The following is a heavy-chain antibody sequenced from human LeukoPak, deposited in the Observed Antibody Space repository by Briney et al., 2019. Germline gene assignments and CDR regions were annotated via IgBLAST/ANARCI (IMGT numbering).Heavy chain of an antibody. CDR1: GYTFTSYA. CDR3: ARDDSSGWYNWFDP. D-gene: IGHD6-19*01. Sequence: ASVKVSCKASGYTFTSYAMHWVRQAPGRRLEWMGWINAGNGNTKYSRKFQGRVTITRDTSASTAYMELSSLRSEDTAVYYCARDDSSGWYNWFDPWGQGTLVTVSS. J-gene: IGHJ5*02. CDR2: INAGNGNT. V-gene: IGHV1-3*01.